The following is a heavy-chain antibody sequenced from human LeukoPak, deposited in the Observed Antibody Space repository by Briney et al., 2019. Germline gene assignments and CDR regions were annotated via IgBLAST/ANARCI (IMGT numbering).Heavy chain of an antibody. D-gene: IGHD3-3*01. V-gene: IGHV4-59*01. CDR2: IYYSGST. J-gene: IGHJ5*02. CDR3: ARDSGQFWSGYYANWFDP. Sequence: SETLSLTCTVSGGSISSYYWSWLRQPPGKGLEWIGYIYYSGSTNYNPSLKSRVTISVDTSKNQFSLKLSSVTAADTAVYYCARDSGQFWSGYYANWFDPWGQGTLVTVSS. CDR1: GGSISSYY.